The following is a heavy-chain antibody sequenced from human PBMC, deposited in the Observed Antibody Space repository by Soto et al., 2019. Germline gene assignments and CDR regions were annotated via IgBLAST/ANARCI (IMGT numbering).Heavy chain of an antibody. D-gene: IGHD3-3*01. CDR1: GGSFSGYY. CDR2: INHSGST. CDR3: ARGFNAILEWKRGAFDY. Sequence: KSSETLSLTCAVYGGSFSGYYWSWIRQPPGKGLEWIGEINHSGSTNYNPSLKSRVTISVDTSKNQFSLKLSSVTAADTAVYYCARGFNAILEWKRGAFDYWGQGTLVTVSS. V-gene: IGHV4-34*01. J-gene: IGHJ4*02.